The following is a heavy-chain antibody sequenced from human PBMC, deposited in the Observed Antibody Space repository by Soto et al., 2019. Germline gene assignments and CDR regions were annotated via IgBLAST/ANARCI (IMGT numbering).Heavy chain of an antibody. CDR3: TKSQSGSYFAAFDI. CDR2: VTGSGVTT. V-gene: IGHV3-23*01. CDR1: GDSLDTYV. Sequence: PGGSLRLSCVVSGDSLDTYVINWVRQAPGKGLEWVSAVTGSGVTTWYAESIKGRFTISRDNSKNTVFLQMNSLTAEDTALYYCTKSQSGSYFAAFDIWGQGTMVTVSS. J-gene: IGHJ3*02. D-gene: IGHD1-26*01.